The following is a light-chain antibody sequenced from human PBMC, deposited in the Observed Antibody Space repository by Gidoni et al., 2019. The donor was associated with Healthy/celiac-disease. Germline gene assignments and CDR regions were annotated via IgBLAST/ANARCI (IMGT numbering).Light chain of an antibody. J-gene: IGKJ1*01. CDR1: QSVSSN. V-gene: IGKV3-15*01. CDR2: GAS. CDR3: QQYNNWPRT. Sequence: EIVMTQSPATLSVSPGERATLSCRASQSVSSNLAWYQQKPGQAPRLLIYGASTRATGIPARFSGRGSGTEFTLTISSLQSEDFAVYHCQQYNNWPRTFGQGTKVEIK.